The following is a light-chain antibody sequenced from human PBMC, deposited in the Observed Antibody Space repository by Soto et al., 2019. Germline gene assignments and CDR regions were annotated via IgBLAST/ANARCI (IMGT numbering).Light chain of an antibody. Sequence: DIQMTQSPSSLYASVGDRVTITCRASRGVGNSLAWYQQKPGKVPTLLIYGASTLESGVPSRFSGSGSGTFFTLIINSLQPDDVATYYCQKYDSAPFPCGPGSKVNLK. V-gene: IGKV1-27*01. J-gene: IGKJ3*01. CDR1: RGVGNS. CDR3: QKYDSAPFP. CDR2: GAS.